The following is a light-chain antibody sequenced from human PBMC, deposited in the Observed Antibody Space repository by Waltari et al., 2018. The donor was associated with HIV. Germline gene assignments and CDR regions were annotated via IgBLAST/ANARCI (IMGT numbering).Light chain of an antibody. Sequence: QSVLTQPPSVSAAPGQKVTISCSGSSSNIGNNYVSWYQQIPGTAPILVIYDTSDRPSGIRDRSSGSKSGTSATLGITGPQTGDEADYYCGTWDSSLSAVVFGGGTKLTVL. V-gene: IGLV1-51*01. J-gene: IGLJ2*01. CDR1: SSNIGNNY. CDR3: GTWDSSLSAVV. CDR2: DTS.